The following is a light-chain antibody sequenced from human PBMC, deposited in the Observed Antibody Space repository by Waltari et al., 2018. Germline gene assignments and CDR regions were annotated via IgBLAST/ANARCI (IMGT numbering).Light chain of an antibody. Sequence: QSALTQPASVSGSPGQSITISCTGTSSDVGGYNYVSWYQHHPGKAPKLMIYEVSNRPSGVSNGFSGSKSCNTASLTISGLQAEDEGDYYCSSYAISRPWVFGGGTKLTVL. CDR1: SSDVGGYNY. CDR3: SSYAISRPWV. V-gene: IGLV2-14*01. CDR2: EVS. J-gene: IGLJ3*02.